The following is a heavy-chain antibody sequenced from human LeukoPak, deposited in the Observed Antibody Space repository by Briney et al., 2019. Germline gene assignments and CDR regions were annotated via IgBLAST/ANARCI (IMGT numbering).Heavy chain of an antibody. D-gene: IGHD6-19*01. CDR2: IRYDGKNQ. J-gene: IGHJ4*02. CDR1: GFTFNSYG. Sequence: GGSLRLSCAASGFTFNSYGMHWARQAPGKGLEWVAFIRYDGKNQYYADSVKGRFTISRDNSKNMLYLQMSSPRAEDTAVFYCAKDPSGTGWYVDDWGQGTLVTVSS. V-gene: IGHV3-30*02. CDR3: AKDPSGTGWYVDD.